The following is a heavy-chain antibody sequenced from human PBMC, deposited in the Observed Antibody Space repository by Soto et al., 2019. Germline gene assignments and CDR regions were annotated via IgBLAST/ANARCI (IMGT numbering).Heavy chain of an antibody. D-gene: IGHD3-10*01. CDR2: INPSGGST. CDR3: ARSGEIWCGDYYYYMDV. V-gene: IGHV1-46*03. CDR1: GYTFTSYY. Sequence: ASVKVSCKASGYTFTSYYMHWVRQAPGQGLEWMGIINPSGGSTSYAQKFQGRVTMTRDTSTSTVYMELSSLRSEDTAVYYCARSGEIWCGDYYYYMDVWGKGTTVTVSS. J-gene: IGHJ6*03.